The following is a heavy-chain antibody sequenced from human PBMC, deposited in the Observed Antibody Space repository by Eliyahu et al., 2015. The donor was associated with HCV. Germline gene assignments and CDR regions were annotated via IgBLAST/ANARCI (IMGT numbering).Heavy chain of an antibody. CDR2: FDPEDNEK. Sequence: QVLLLQSGAXVXKPGAXVKVSCXVSGYSLTXLSMHGVRQAPGKGLEWMGCFDPEDNEKIYAQKXRGRVTMTEDTSTDTAYMELSSLKSDDTAIYYCATEGSLDGGSGWLNWLDSWGQGTLVTVSS. CDR1: GYSLTXLS. J-gene: IGHJ5*01. CDR3: ATEGSLDGGSGWLNWLDS. V-gene: IGHV1-24*01. D-gene: IGHD6-19*01.